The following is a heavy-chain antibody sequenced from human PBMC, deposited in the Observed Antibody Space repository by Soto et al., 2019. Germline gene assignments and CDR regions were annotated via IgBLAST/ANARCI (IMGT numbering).Heavy chain of an antibody. CDR1: GGSISSYY. Sequence: SETLSLTCTVSGGSISSYYWSWIRQPPGKGLEWIGYIYYSGSTNYNPSLKSRVTISVDTSKNQFSLKLSSVTAADTAVYYCASLPKYSGYEQRHGDYYYYYYMDVWGKGTTVTVSS. J-gene: IGHJ6*03. CDR2: IYYSGST. CDR3: ASLPKYSGYEQRHGDYYYYYYMDV. D-gene: IGHD5-12*01. V-gene: IGHV4-59*08.